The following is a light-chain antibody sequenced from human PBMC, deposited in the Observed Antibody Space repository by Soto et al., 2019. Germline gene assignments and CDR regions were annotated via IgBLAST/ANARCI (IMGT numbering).Light chain of an antibody. J-gene: IGLJ2*01. CDR1: SSDVGGYNY. Sequence: QSVLTQPASVSGSPGQSITISCTGTSSDVGGYNYVSWYQQHPGKAPKLMVYDVSNRPSGVSNRFSGSKSGNTASLTISGLQAEDEADYYCSSYTISSTLVVFAEGTKLTLL. CDR3: SSYTISSTLVV. V-gene: IGLV2-14*01. CDR2: DVS.